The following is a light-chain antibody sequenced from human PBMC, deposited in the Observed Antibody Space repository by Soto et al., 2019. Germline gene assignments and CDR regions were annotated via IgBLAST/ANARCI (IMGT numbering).Light chain of an antibody. Sequence: LTQSPLSVYLSVVERAILSCRPSQSVSSSYLAWYQQKPGQAPRLLIYGASSRATGIPDRFSVSGSGTDITLTSSRLVAEDFAVYYLQQYGNSPVTFGQGTKVDIK. J-gene: IGKJ1*01. V-gene: IGKV3-20*01. CDR1: QSVSSSY. CDR3: QQYGNSPVT. CDR2: GAS.